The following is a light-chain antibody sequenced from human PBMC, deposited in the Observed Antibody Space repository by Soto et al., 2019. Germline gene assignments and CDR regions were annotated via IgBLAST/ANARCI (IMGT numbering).Light chain of an antibody. Sequence: DIQMTQSPSSVSASVGDRVTITCRSSEDISTWLAWYQQKPGKAPKLLIYAASTLQSGVPSRFSGSGSGTDFTLTISCLQSEDFATYYCQQYYSYLWTFGQGTKVDIK. CDR2: AAS. J-gene: IGKJ1*01. CDR3: QQYYSYLWT. V-gene: IGKV1-12*02. CDR1: EDISTW.